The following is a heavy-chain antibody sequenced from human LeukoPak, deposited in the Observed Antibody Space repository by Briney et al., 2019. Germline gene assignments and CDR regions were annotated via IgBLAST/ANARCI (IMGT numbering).Heavy chain of an antibody. CDR1: GYTFTSYD. CDR3: ARAYYYDSSGYYFLGAFDI. D-gene: IGHD3-22*01. CDR2: MNPNSGNT. Sequence: ASVKVSCKASGYTFTSYDINWVRQATGQGLEWMGWMNPNSGNTGYAQKFQGRVTMTRNTSISTAYMELSSLRSEDTAVYYCARAYYYDSSGYYFLGAFDIWGQGTMGTVSS. J-gene: IGHJ3*02. V-gene: IGHV1-8*01.